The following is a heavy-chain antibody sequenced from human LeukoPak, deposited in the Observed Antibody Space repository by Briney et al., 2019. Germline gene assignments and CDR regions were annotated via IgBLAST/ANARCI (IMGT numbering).Heavy chain of an antibody. CDR3: AREESAKVGTMIY. CDR2: ISTNGVT. CDR1: GGSISSYY. V-gene: IGHV4-4*07. Sequence: PSETLSLTCIVSGGSISSYYRSYIRQPVGKGLEWIGRISTNGVTNYNPSLKSRVTMSLDTSKNQFSLKLTSATAADTAVYYCAREESAKVGTMIYWGQGTLVTVSS. D-gene: IGHD1-7*01. J-gene: IGHJ4*02.